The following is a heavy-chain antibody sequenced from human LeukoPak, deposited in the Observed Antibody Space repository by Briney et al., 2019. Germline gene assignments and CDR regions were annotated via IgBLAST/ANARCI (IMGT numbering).Heavy chain of an antibody. CDR2: IYYSGST. CDR3: ASKIAVAGTGFDY. CDR1: GGSISIYY. Sequence: PSETLSLTCTVSGGSISIYYWIWVRQPPGKGLEWVGYIYYSGSTNYNPSLKSRVTISVDTSKNQFSLKLSSVTAADTAVYYCASKIAVAGTGFDYWGQGTLVTVSS. J-gene: IGHJ4*02. V-gene: IGHV4-59*08. D-gene: IGHD6-19*01.